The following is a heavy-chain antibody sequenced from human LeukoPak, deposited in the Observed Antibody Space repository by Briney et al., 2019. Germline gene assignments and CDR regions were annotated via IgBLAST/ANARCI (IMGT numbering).Heavy chain of an antibody. Sequence: PGRSLRLSCTASGFTFGDYAMSWVRQAPGKGLEWVGFIRSKASGGTTEYAASVKGRFTISRDDSEGIAYLQMSSLKTEDTAVYHCSRDFGGSNPLFDYWGPGTLVTVSS. CDR2: IRSKASGGTT. J-gene: IGHJ4*02. D-gene: IGHD2-15*01. V-gene: IGHV3-49*04. CDR1: GFTFGDYA. CDR3: SRDFGGSNPLFDY.